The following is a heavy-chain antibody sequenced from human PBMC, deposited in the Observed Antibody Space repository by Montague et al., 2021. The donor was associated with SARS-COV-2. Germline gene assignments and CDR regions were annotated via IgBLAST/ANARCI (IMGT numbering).Heavy chain of an antibody. J-gene: IGHJ6*02. CDR2: IYYSGST. V-gene: IGHV4-39*07. Sequence: SETLSLTCTVSGGSISSSSYYWGWIRQPPGKGLEWIGSIYYSGSTYYNPSLKSRVTISVDTSKNQFSLKLSSVTAADTAVYYCARVGRRQLVRSSGMDVWGQGTTVTGSS. D-gene: IGHD6-13*01. CDR3: ARVGRRQLVRSSGMDV. CDR1: GGSISSSSYY.